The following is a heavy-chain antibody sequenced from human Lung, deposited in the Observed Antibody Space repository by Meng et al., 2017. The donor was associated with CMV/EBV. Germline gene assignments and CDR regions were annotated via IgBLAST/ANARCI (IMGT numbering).Heavy chain of an antibody. CDR1: GFTFSYYS. V-gene: IGHV3-21*06. Sequence: GGSXRLXCAASGFTFSYYSMNWVRQAPGKGLEWVSSVSSSSSHIYYSDSVRGRFTISRDNAKNSLYLQMDSLRAGDTGVYYCARPTGVDGMDVWGQGNTVTVSS. CDR3: ARPTGVDGMDV. J-gene: IGHJ6*02. D-gene: IGHD7-27*01. CDR2: VSSSSSHI.